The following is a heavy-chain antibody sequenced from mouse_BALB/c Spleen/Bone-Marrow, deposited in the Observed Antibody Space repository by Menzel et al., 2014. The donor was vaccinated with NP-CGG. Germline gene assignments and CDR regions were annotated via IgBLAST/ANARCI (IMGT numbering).Heavy chain of an antibody. CDR2: IDPANGNT. CDR1: GFNIKDTY. J-gene: IGHJ3*01. Sequence: QVQQSGAELVKPGASVQLSCTASGFNIKDTYMHWVKQRPEQGLEWIGRIDPANGNTKYDPKFQGKATITADTSSNTAYLQLSSLTSEDTAVYYCARNYGYGKSFAYWGQGTLVTVSA. V-gene: IGHV14-3*02. D-gene: IGHD2-2*01. CDR3: ARNYGYGKSFAY.